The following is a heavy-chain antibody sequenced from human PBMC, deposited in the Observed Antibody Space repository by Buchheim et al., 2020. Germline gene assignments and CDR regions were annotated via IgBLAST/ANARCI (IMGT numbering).Heavy chain of an antibody. CDR3: AKDRSPYDILTGYYNLTGYFDY. J-gene: IGHJ4*02. Sequence: EVQLLESGGGLVQPGGSLRLSCAASGFTFSSYAMSWVRQAPGKGLEWVSAISGSGGSTYYADSVKGRFTISRDNSKNTLYLQMNSLRAEDTAVYYCAKDRSPYDILTGYYNLTGYFDYWGQGTL. CDR1: GFTFSSYA. V-gene: IGHV3-23*01. CDR2: ISGSGGST. D-gene: IGHD3-9*01.